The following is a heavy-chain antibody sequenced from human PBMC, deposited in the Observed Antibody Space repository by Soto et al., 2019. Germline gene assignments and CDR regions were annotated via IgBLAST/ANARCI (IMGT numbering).Heavy chain of an antibody. CDR1: GYTFTTYG. Sequence: QVQLVQSGAEVKKPGASVKVSCKASGYTFTTYGISWVRQAPGQGLEWMGWISVYNGNTNYAQRLQVRVSMTKDTSTGTAYMELRSLRSDDTAVYYCARVTVADWLYYYHGMDVWGQGTTVTVSS. V-gene: IGHV1-18*01. CDR3: ARVTVADWLYYYHGMDV. D-gene: IGHD6-19*01. CDR2: ISVYNGNT. J-gene: IGHJ6*02.